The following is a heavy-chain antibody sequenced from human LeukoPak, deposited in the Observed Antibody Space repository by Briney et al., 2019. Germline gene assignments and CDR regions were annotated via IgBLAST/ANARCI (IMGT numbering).Heavy chain of an antibody. CDR2: IKQDGSDK. Sequence: GGSLRLSCAASGFTFSRYWMSWVRQAPGKGLEWVANIKQDGSDKDYVDSVKGRFTISRDNAMNSLSLQMNSLRAEDTAVYYCAREGGDYDYWGQGTLVTVSS. J-gene: IGHJ4*02. CDR3: AREGGDYDY. V-gene: IGHV3-7*01. D-gene: IGHD4-17*01. CDR1: GFTFSRYW.